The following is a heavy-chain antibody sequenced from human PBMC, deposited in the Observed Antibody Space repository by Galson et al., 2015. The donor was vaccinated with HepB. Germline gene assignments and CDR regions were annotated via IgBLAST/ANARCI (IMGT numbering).Heavy chain of an antibody. V-gene: IGHV3-23*01. CDR3: ARDLMWLSHYIPSYYDAMDV. J-gene: IGHJ6*02. Sequence: SLRLSCAASRFTFSNYVMNWVRQAPGKGLEWVSSISGSGGSTYYAGSVKGRLTISRDNSKNSLYLQINSLRDEDTAVYYCARDLMWLSHYIPSYYDAMDVWGQGTTVTVSS. D-gene: IGHD3-22*01. CDR2: ISGSGGST. CDR1: RFTFSNYV.